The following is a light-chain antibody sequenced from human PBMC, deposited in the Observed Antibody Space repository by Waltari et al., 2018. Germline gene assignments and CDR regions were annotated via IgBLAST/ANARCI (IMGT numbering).Light chain of an antibody. CDR3: QQYNSYPMYT. CDR1: QSISRW. CDR2: KAS. V-gene: IGKV1-5*03. J-gene: IGKJ2*01. Sequence: DIQMTQSPSTLSASVGDRVTITCRASQSISRWLAWYHQKPGKAPKILIYKASSLESGVPSRFSGSGSGTEFTLTISSLQPDDFATYYCQQYNSYPMYTFGQGTKLEIK.